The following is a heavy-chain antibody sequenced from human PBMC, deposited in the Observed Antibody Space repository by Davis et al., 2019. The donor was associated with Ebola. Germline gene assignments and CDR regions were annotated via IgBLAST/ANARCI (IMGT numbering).Heavy chain of an antibody. CDR2: ITSNGGDT. V-gene: IGHV3-64*04. Sequence: GESLKISCSASGFTFSSYAMHWVRQAPGKGLQYVSTITSNGGDTYYADSVKGRFTISRDNAKNSLYLQMNSLRAEDTAVYYCARGMVFDWNEPDDYWGQGTLVTVSS. J-gene: IGHJ4*02. D-gene: IGHD1-1*01. CDR3: ARGMVFDWNEPDDY. CDR1: GFTFSSYA.